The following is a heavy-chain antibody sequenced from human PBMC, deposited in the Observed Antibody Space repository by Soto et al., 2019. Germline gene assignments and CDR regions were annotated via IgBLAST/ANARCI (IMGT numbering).Heavy chain of an antibody. CDR3: ARHPYGGGDCYSGVGDY. D-gene: IGHD2-21*02. CDR1: GGTFSSYA. CDR2: IIPIFGTA. J-gene: IGHJ4*02. V-gene: IGHV1-69*06. Sequence: QVQLVQSGAEVKKPGSSVKVSCKASGGTFSSYAISWVRQAPGQGLEWMGGIIPIFGTANYAQKFQGRVTITADKSTSTAYMELSSLRSEDTAVYYCARHPYGGGDCYSGVGDYWGQGTLVTVSS.